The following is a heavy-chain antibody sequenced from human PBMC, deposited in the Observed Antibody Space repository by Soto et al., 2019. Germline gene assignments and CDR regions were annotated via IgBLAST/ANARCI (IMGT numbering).Heavy chain of an antibody. J-gene: IGHJ4*02. CDR1: GYTFTSYA. D-gene: IGHD5-18*01. CDR2: INAGNGNT. CDR3: ARSEGDGDTAMYS. V-gene: IGHV1-3*01. Sequence: QVQLVQSGAEVKKPGASVKVSCKASGYTFTSYAMHWVRQAPGQRLEWMGWINAGNGNTKYSPKFQGRVTITRDTSASTAYMELSSLRSEDTAVYYWARSEGDGDTAMYSCGQGTLVTVSS.